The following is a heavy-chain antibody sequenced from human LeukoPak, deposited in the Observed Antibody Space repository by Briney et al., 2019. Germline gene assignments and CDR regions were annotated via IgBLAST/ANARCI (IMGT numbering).Heavy chain of an antibody. J-gene: IGHJ4*02. CDR3: ARDELQTL. Sequence: ASVKVSCKASGGTFSSYALSWVRQAPGQGLEWMGRVIPIVGVANCAQKFQGRVTITADKSTSTAYMELNNLVSEDTAVYYCARDELQTLWGQGTLVTVSS. D-gene: IGHD1-1*01. CDR2: VIPIVGVA. CDR1: GGTFSSYA. V-gene: IGHV1-69*04.